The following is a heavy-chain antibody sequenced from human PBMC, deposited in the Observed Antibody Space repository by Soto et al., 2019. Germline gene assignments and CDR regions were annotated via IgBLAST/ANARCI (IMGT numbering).Heavy chain of an antibody. CDR1: GRTFSNYA. V-gene: IGHV1-69*01. J-gene: IGHJ6*02. Sequence: QVQLVQSGAEVKKPGSSVKVSCKASGRTFSNYAINWVRQAPGQGLEWMGGIIPLFGTTSYAQKFQGRVTITADESTGTAKMEVSSLRSDYTAIYYCARDNPTATPNFDYYYHGMHVWGQGTTVTVS. CDR2: IIPLFGTT. D-gene: IGHD3-9*01. CDR3: ARDNPTATPNFDYYYHGMHV.